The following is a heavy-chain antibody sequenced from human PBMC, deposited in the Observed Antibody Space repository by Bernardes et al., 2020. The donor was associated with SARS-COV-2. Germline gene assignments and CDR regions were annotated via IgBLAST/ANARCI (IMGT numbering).Heavy chain of an antibody. Sequence: GGSLRLSCAASGFSFSSYWMHWVRQAPGKGLVWVSRINGDGSNTAYADSVKGRFTIFRDNAKNTLYLQMNSLRAEDTAVYYCEVNYYYGMDVWGQGTTVTVSS. V-gene: IGHV3-74*01. CDR1: GFSFSSYW. J-gene: IGHJ6*02. CDR3: EVNYYYGMDV. CDR2: INGDGSNT.